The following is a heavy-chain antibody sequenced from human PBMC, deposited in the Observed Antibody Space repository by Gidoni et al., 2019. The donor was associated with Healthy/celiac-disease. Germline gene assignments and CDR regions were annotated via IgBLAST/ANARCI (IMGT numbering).Heavy chain of an antibody. D-gene: IGHD3-22*01. V-gene: IGHV3-23*01. CDR1: GFTFSSYA. J-gene: IGHJ4*02. Sequence: EVQLLESGGGLVQPGGSLRLSCAASGFTFSSYAVSWVRQAPGKGLGWVSAISGSGGSTYYADSVKGRFTISRDNSKNTLYLQMNSLRAEDTAVYYCANRKGTITMNDYWGQGTLVTVSS. CDR2: ISGSGGST. CDR3: ANRKGTITMNDY.